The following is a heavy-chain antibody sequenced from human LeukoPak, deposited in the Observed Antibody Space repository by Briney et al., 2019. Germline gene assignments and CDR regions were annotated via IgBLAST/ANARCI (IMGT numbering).Heavy chain of an antibody. Sequence: ASVKVSCKASGYTFTGYYMHWLRQAPGQGLEWMGWINPNSGGTNYAQKFQGRVTMTRDTSISTAYMELSRLRSDDTAVYYCAREVSGSYLLYMDVWGKGTTVTVSS. D-gene: IGHD1-26*01. V-gene: IGHV1-2*02. CDR2: INPNSGGT. J-gene: IGHJ6*03. CDR3: AREVSGSYLLYMDV. CDR1: GYTFTGYY.